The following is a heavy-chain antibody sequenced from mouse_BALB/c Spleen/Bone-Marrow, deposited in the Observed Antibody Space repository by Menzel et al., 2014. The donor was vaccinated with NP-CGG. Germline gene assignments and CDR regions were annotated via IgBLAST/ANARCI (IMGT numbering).Heavy chain of an antibody. CDR3: TREGTFFAY. V-gene: IGHV1-53*01. CDR2: INPSNGGT. D-gene: IGHD3-3*01. CDR1: GYTFTSYY. Sequence: QVQLQQSGAELVKPGASVKLSCKSSGYTFTSYYMHWVKQRPAQGLEWIGGINPSNGGTNFNEKFKSKATLTVDKSSSTAHTKLSTLKSEDSSVSYCTREGTFFAYWGQGTLVTVS. J-gene: IGHJ3*01.